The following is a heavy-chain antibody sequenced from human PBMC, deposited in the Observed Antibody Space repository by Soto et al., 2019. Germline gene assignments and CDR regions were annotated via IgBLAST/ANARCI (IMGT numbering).Heavy chain of an antibody. CDR1: GGLFTNNA. CDR2: VIPLFDTA. Sequence: QVQVVQSGAEVKKPGSSVKVSCKVSGGLFTNNAISWVRQAPGQGLEWLGGVIPLFDTAYYAQIFRGRLRFSADGATTTAYMELSGLTAADTAVYFCATGGHNDGYNFYHGMDVWGQGTKVTFS. V-gene: IGHV1-69*01. D-gene: IGHD5-18*01. J-gene: IGHJ6*02. CDR3: ATGGHNDGYNFYHGMDV.